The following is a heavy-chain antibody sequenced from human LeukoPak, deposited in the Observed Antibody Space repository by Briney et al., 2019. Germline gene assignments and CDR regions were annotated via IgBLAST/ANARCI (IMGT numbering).Heavy chain of an antibody. CDR1: GGSISSYY. CDR3: AREKGSSGYYRDAFDI. D-gene: IGHD3-22*01. Sequence: SETLSLTCTVSGGSISSYYWSWIRQPAGKGLEWIGRIYTSGNTNYNPSLKSRVTMSVDTSKKQFSLKLTSVTAADTAVYYCAREKGSSGYYRDAFDIWGQGTMVTVSS. J-gene: IGHJ3*02. V-gene: IGHV4-4*07. CDR2: IYTSGNT.